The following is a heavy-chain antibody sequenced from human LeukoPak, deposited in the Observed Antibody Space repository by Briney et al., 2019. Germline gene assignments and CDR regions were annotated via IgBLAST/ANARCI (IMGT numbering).Heavy chain of an antibody. CDR1: GFTFSNAW. J-gene: IGHJ4*02. CDR3: TTDSSRIDY. V-gene: IGHV3-15*01. CDR2: IKSKTDGRTT. Sequence: GGSLRLSCAASGFTFSNAWMSWVRQALGKGLEWVGRIKSKTDGRTTDYAAPVRGRFTISRDDSKNTLYLQMNSLKTEDTAVYYCTTDSSRIDYWGQGTLVTVSS.